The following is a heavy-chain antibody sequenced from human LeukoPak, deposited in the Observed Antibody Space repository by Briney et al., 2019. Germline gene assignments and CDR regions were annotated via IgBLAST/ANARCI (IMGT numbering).Heavy chain of an antibody. CDR3: AREVIGSGSYFDY. CDR2: IIPIFGTA. CDR1: GGIFNSFS. J-gene: IGHJ4*02. V-gene: IGHV1-69*13. Sequence: SVKVSCKASGGIFNSFSYSWVRQAPGQGLEWMGGIIPIFGTANYAQKFQGRVTITADESTSTAYMELSSLRSEDTAVYYCAREVIGSGSYFDYWGQGTLVTVSS. D-gene: IGHD3-10*01.